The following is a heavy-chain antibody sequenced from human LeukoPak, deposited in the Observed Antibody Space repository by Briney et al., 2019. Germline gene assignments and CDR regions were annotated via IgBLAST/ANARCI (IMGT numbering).Heavy chain of an antibody. CDR2: IKEDGTEK. Sequence: GGSLRLSCAGSRFTFSDFWMTWVRQTPGKGLEWVANIKEDGTEKNLVDSVKGRFTISRDNTKNSLFLEMNNLRGDDTAIYYCVRESRPGGAMGLYHNLDYWGQGTLVAVSS. CDR1: RFTFSDFW. V-gene: IGHV3-7*01. J-gene: IGHJ4*02. CDR3: VRESRPGGAMGLYHNLDY. D-gene: IGHD1-1*01.